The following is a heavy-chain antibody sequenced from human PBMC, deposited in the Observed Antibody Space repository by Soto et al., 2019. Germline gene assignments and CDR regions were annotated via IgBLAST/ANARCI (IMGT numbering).Heavy chain of an antibody. D-gene: IGHD2-15*01. V-gene: IGHV1-69*01. CDR1: GGTFSSYA. J-gene: IGHJ5*02. CDR2: IIPIFGTA. CDR3: ARKGYCSGGSCYGWFDP. Sequence: QVQLVQSGAEVKKPGSSVKVSCKASGGTFSSYAISWVRQAPGQGLEWMGGIIPIFGTANYAQKFQGRVTITADESTSTAYMELSSLRSEDTAVYYCARKGYCSGGSCYGWFDPWGQGTLVTVSS.